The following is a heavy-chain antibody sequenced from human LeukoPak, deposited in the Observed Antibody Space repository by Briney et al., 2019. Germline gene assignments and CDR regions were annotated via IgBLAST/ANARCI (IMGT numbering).Heavy chain of an antibody. J-gene: IGHJ4*02. D-gene: IGHD6-6*01. CDR2: INHSGST. V-gene: IGHV4-34*01. Sequence: PSETLSLTCAVYGGSFSGYYWSWIRQPPGKGLEWIGEINHSGSTNYNPSLKSRVTISVDTSKNQFSLKLSSVTAADTAVYYCARVLSSSSTVFDYWGQGTLVTVSS. CDR1: GGSFSGYY. CDR3: ARVLSSSSTVFDY.